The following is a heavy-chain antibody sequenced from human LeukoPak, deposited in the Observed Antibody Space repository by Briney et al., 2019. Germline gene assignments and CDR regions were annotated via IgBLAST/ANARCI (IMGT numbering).Heavy chain of an antibody. CDR1: GFTFNNYA. V-gene: IGHV3-23*01. Sequence: GSLRLSCAASGFTFNNYAMSWVRQAPGKRLEWVSAITGNGGSTFYADSVKGRFTVSRDNSKNTLYLQVNSLRAEDTAVYYCAKDRFPNDGSWDFDYWGQGTLVTVSS. CDR3: AKDRFPNDGSWDFDY. CDR2: ITGNGGST. D-gene: IGHD6-13*01. J-gene: IGHJ4*02.